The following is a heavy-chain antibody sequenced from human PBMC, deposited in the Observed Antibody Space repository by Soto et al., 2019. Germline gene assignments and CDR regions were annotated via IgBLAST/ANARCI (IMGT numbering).Heavy chain of an antibody. CDR3: TGAYYDVSGYSLDP. CDR1: GGSVSSGSYY. CDR2: IYYSGST. Sequence: PSETMSLTCTVSGGSVSSGSYYWSWIRQPPGKGLEWIGYIYYSGSTNYNPSLKSRVTISVDTSKNQFSLKLSSVTAADTAVYYCTGAYYDVSGYSLDPWGQGTSVTVSS. J-gene: IGHJ5*02. D-gene: IGHD3-22*01. V-gene: IGHV4-61*01.